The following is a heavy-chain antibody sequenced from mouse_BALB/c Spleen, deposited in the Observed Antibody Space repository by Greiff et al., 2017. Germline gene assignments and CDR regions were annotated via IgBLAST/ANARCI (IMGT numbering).Heavy chain of an antibody. V-gene: IGHV2-2*02. D-gene: IGHD1-1*01. CDR2: IWSGGST. Sequence: QVQLKESGPGLVQPSQSLSITCTVSGFSLTSYGVHWVRQSPGKGLEWLGVIWSGGSTDYNAAFISRLSISKDNSKSQVFFKMNSLQANDTAIYYCARTLSYYGSSGAYWGQGTLVTVSA. CDR3: ARTLSYYGSSGAY. J-gene: IGHJ3*01. CDR1: GFSLTSYG.